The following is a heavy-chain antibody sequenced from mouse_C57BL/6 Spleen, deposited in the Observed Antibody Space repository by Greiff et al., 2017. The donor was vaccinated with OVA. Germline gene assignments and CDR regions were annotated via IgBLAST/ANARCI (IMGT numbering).Heavy chain of an antibody. V-gene: IGHV1-63*01. CDR2: IYPGGGYT. J-gene: IGHJ4*01. Sequence: QVHVKQSGAELVRPGTSVKMSCKASGYTFTNYWIGWAKQRPGHGLEWIGDIYPGGGYTNYNEKFKGKATLTADKSSSTAYMQFSSLTSEDSAIYYCARGGYDYDGDYYAMDYWGQGTSVTVSS. D-gene: IGHD2-4*01. CDR1: GYTFTNYW. CDR3: ARGGYDYDGDYYAMDY.